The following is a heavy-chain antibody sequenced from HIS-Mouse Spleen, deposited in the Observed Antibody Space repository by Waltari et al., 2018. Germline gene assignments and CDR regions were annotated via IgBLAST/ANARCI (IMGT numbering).Heavy chain of an antibody. Sequence: QLQLQESGPGLVKPSETLSLTCSVSGGSISSSSYYWGWIGQPPGKGLEWIGSIYYSGSTYYNPSLKSRVTISVDTSKNQFSLKLSSVTAADTAVYYCAREIPYSSSWYDWYFDLWGRGTLVTVSS. CDR1: GGSISSSSYY. D-gene: IGHD6-13*01. J-gene: IGHJ2*01. V-gene: IGHV4-39*07. CDR2: IYYSGST. CDR3: AREIPYSSSWYDWYFDL.